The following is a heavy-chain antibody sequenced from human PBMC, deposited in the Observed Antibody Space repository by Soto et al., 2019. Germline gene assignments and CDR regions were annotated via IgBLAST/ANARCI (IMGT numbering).Heavy chain of an antibody. Sequence: PTLVNPTETLTLTCTVSGFSLSNARMGVRWIHQPPGKALEWLAHIFSNDEKFYSTSLKRRLTISKDTSKSQVVLTMTNMDPVDTATYSCARTAVGAPRYFDYWGQGTLVTVSS. D-gene: IGHD1-26*01. CDR1: GFSLSNARMG. J-gene: IGHJ4*02. CDR2: IFSNDEK. V-gene: IGHV2-26*01. CDR3: ARTAVGAPRYFDY.